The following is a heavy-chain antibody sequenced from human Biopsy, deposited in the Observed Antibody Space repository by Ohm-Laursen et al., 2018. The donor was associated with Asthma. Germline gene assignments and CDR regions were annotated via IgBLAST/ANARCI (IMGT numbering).Heavy chain of an antibody. V-gene: IGHV4-30-2*01. CDR1: GGSISNSNYY. CDR2: LYHSGTT. Sequence: SQTLSLTCTVSGGSISNSNYYWGWIRQTPGRGLEWIGYLYHSGTTYYNPSLRSRVAILEDKSRNQFSLNLKSVTAADTAVYYCARIYDYWSGHYGFDPWGQGTMVNVST. D-gene: IGHD3-3*01. J-gene: IGHJ5*02. CDR3: ARIYDYWSGHYGFDP.